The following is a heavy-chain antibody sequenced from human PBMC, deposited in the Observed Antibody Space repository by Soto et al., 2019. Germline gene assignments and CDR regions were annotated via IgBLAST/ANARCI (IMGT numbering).Heavy chain of an antibody. D-gene: IGHD4-17*01. CDR2: ISGSGGST. V-gene: IGHV3-23*01. J-gene: IGHJ4*02. Sequence: GGSLRLSCAASGFTFSSYAMSWVRQAPGKGLEWVSAISGSGGSTYYADSVKGRFTISRDNSKNTLYLQMNSLRAEDTAVDYCANQGGHYGDYWGQGNLVTVAS. CDR1: GFTFSSYA. CDR3: ANQGGHYGDY.